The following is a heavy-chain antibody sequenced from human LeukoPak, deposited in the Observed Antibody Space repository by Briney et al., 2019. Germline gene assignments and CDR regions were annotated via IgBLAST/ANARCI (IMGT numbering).Heavy chain of an antibody. D-gene: IGHD3-10*01. Sequence: SETLSLTCTVSGGSISSSSYYWGWIRQPPGKGLEWIGSIYYSGSTYYNPSLKSRVTISVDTSKNQFSLKLSSVTAADTAVYYCATYYYGSGSYGHWGQGTLVTVSS. J-gene: IGHJ4*02. CDR2: IYYSGST. V-gene: IGHV4-39*01. CDR1: GGSISSSSYY. CDR3: ATYYYGSGSYGH.